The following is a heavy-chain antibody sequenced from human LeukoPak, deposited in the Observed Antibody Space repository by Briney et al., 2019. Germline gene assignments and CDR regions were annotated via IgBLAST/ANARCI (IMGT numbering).Heavy chain of an antibody. CDR3: ARGAKMATRGFDY. J-gene: IGHJ4*02. CDR1: GGSISSGGYY. V-gene: IGHV4-31*03. D-gene: IGHD5-12*01. CDR2: IYNSGRT. Sequence: SQTLSFTCTVSGGSISSGGYYWNWIRQHPGKGLEWIGYIYNSGRTHTKPSLKSRVTISVDTSKKQLSLKLRYVTAADTAVYYCARGAKMATRGFDYWGQGTLVTVSS.